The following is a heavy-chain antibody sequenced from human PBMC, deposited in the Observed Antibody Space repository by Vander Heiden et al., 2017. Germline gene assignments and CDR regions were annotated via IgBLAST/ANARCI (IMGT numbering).Heavy chain of an antibody. Sequence: QLRLQESGPALLMPPEPLSLNCAVSGASIRACAHYWVWFRQSPGQGPEWIGSIYDNGSTYYNAPLRSRVTIVRDTSKNQFSLRVASVTAADTAVYFCARRHTGTDEPHWGRGILVTVS. CDR2: IYDNGST. V-gene: IGHV4-39*01. CDR1: GASIRACAHY. CDR3: ARRHTGTDEPH. D-gene: IGHD1-1*01. J-gene: IGHJ1*01.